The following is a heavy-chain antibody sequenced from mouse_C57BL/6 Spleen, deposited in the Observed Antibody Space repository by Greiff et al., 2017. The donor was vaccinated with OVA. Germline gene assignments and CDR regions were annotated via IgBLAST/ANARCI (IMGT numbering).Heavy chain of an antibody. CDR2: IHPSDSDT. Sequence: VQLKQPGAELVKPGASVKVSCKASGYTFTSYWMHWVKQRPGQGLEWIGRIHPSDSDTNYNQKFKGKATLTVDKSSSTAYMQLSSLTSEDSAVYYCAIDDYYGSSPFVWGTGTTVTVSS. D-gene: IGHD1-1*01. CDR3: AIDDYYGSSPFV. CDR1: GYTFTSYW. J-gene: IGHJ1*03. V-gene: IGHV1-74*01.